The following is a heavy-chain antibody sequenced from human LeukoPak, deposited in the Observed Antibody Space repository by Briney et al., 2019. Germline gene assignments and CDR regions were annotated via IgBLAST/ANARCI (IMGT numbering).Heavy chain of an antibody. V-gene: IGHV3-48*03. Sequence: PGGSLRLSCAASGFTFSSYEMNWVRQAPGKGLEWVSYISSSGSTIYYADSVKGQFTISRDKAKNSLYLQMNSLRAEDTAVYYCARDDYGDYVIPYYYYGMDVWGQGTTVTVSS. D-gene: IGHD4-17*01. CDR3: ARDDYGDYVIPYYYYGMDV. J-gene: IGHJ6*02. CDR1: GFTFSSYE. CDR2: ISSSGSTI.